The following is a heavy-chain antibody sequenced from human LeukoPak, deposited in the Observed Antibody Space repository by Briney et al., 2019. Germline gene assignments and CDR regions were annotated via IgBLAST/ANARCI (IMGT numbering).Heavy chain of an antibody. CDR1: GYTFTSYG. V-gene: IGHV1-18*01. J-gene: IGHJ4*02. D-gene: IGHD3-22*01. CDR2: ISAYNGNT. CDR3: ARAYYYDSSGYYRYFDY. Sequence: ASVKVSCKASGYTFTSYGISWVRPAPGQGLEWMGWISAYNGNTNYAQKLQGRVTMTTDTSTSTAYMELRSLRSDDTAVYYCARAYYYDSSGYYRYFDYWGQGTLVTVSS.